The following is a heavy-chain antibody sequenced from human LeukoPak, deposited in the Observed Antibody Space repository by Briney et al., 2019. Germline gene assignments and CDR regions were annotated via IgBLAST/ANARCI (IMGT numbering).Heavy chain of an antibody. V-gene: IGHV1-2*02. J-gene: IGHJ4*02. CDR2: INPNSGGT. CDR1: GYTFTGYY. Sequence: ASVKVSCKASGYTFTGYYMHWVRQAPGQGLEWMGWINPNSGGTNYAQKFQGRVTMTRDTSISTAYMELSRLRSDDTAVYYCARGQQLVHRFLFDYWGQGTLVTVSS. D-gene: IGHD6-13*01. CDR3: ARGQQLVHRFLFDY.